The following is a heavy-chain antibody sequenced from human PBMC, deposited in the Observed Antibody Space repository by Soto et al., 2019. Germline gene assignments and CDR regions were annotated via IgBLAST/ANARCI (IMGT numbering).Heavy chain of an antibody. Sequence: SETLSLTCAVYGGSFSGYSWTWIRQLPGTGLEWIGEINHTGSTNYNPSLKSRVTISVDTSKNQFSLKLTSVTAADTAVYYCARDKITGLFDYWGQGTLVTVSS. V-gene: IGHV4-34*01. CDR3: ARDKITGLFDY. CDR2: INHTGST. J-gene: IGHJ4*02. D-gene: IGHD2-8*02. CDR1: GGSFSGYS.